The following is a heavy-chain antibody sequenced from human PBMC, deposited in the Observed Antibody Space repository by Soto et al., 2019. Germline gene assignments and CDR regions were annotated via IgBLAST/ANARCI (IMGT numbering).Heavy chain of an antibody. J-gene: IGHJ4*02. CDR3: ARDYSGWYY. D-gene: IGHD6-19*01. V-gene: IGHV3-21*01. CDR1: GFPFSSYI. CDR2: ISSSSSYI. Sequence: GGSLSLSCAASGFPFSSYIMNWVRQAPGKGLEWVSSISSSSSYIYYADSVKGRFTISRDNAKNSLYLQMNSLRVEDTAVYYCARDYSGWYYWGQGTLVTVSS.